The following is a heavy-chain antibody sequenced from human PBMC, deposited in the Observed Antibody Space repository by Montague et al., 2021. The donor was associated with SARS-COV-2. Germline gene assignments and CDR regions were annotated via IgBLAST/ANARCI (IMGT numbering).Heavy chain of an antibody. CDR3: ARGAGYSSSWYLAFEI. J-gene: IGHJ3*02. CDR2: IYYSGST. D-gene: IGHD6-13*01. CDR1: SGSISSYY. Sequence: SETLSLTCTVSSGSISSYYWSWIRQPPGKGLEWIGYIYYSGSTNYNPSLKSRVTISVDTSKNQFSLKLSSVTAADTAVYYCARGAGYSSSWYLAFEIWGQGTMGTVPS. V-gene: IGHV4-59*01.